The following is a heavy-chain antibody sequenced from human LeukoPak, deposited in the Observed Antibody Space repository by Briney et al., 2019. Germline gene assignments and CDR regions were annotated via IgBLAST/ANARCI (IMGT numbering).Heavy chain of an antibody. V-gene: IGHV3-11*04. CDR2: ISSSGTTI. CDR3: ARGAPGDY. Sequence: GGSLRLSCAASGFTFSDYAMSWVRQAPGKGLEWLSYISSSGTTIYYAASVKGRFTISRDNAKNSLYLQMNSLRAEDTAVYYCARGAPGDYWGQGTLVTVSS. CDR1: GFTFSDYA. J-gene: IGHJ4*02. D-gene: IGHD3-10*01.